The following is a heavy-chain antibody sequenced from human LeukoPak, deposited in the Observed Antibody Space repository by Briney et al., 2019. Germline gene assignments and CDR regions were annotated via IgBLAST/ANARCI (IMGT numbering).Heavy chain of an antibody. CDR3: ARDVDTAMVQKFDP. J-gene: IGHJ5*02. CDR1: GFTFSSYE. Sequence: GGSLRLSCAASGFTFSSYEMNWVRQAPGKGLEWVPYISSSSSTIYYADPVKGRFTISRDNAKNSLYLQMNSLRAEDTAVYYCARDVDTAMVQKFDPWGQGTLVTVSS. CDR2: ISSSSSTI. D-gene: IGHD5-18*01. V-gene: IGHV3-48*01.